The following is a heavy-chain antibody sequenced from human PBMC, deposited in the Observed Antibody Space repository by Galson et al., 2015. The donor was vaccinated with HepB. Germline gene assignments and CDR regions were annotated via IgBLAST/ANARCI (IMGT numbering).Heavy chain of an antibody. CDR1: GFAFISYS. Sequence: SLRLSCAASGFAFISYSMAWVRQAPGKGPEWVADIKGDGSESFYAGSVKGRFTISRDNVKTSLYLQMNSLRAEDTAVYYCARVGSGTSRDYWGQGTLVTVSS. CDR2: IKGDGSES. V-gene: IGHV3-7*03. D-gene: IGHD1-26*01. CDR3: ARVGSGTSRDY. J-gene: IGHJ4*02.